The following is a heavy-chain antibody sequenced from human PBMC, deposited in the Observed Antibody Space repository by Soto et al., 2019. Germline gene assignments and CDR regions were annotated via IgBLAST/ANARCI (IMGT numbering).Heavy chain of an antibody. V-gene: IGHV4-34*01. J-gene: IGHJ5*02. D-gene: IGHD5-12*01. Sequence: QVQLHQWGAGQLRASETLSLTCGVSGGSFSGYYWRWIRQPPGKGLEWIGAVNDSGNSNYNPSLKRRVVISVDTTKNEFSLKMNTVTAADTGVYYCARVRIWLPEEMVDLWGQGALVTVSS. CDR3: ARVRIWLPEEMVDL. CDR1: GGSFSGYY. CDR2: VNDSGNS.